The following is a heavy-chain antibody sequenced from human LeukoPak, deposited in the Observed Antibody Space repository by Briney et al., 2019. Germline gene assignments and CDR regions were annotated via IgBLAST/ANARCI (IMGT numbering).Heavy chain of an antibody. CDR1: GGSISSSTYY. CDR2: IYYSGST. V-gene: IGHV4-39*01. J-gene: IGHJ4*02. D-gene: IGHD5-24*01. Sequence: PSETLSLTCTVSGGSISSSTYYWGWIRQPPGKGLEWIGNIYYSGSTYYNPSLKNRVTISVGTSKNQFSLKLSSVTAADTAVYNCARARRDGYNYFDYWGQGTLVTVSS. CDR3: ARARRDGYNYFDY.